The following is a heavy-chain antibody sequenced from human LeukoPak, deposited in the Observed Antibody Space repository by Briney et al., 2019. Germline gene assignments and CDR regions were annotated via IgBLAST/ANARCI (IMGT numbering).Heavy chain of an antibody. CDR3: STLWGIVPAAPYLDY. CDR1: GFTFSNAW. Sequence: PGGSLRLSCAASGFTFSNAWMTWVRQAPGKGLEWVGHIKSEADGGTTDYAAPVKDRFTIPRDDSKNTLYLQMNSLKTEDTAVYYCSTLWGIVPAAPYLDYWGQGTLLIVSS. D-gene: IGHD3-16*01. V-gene: IGHV3-15*01. CDR2: IKSEADGGTT. J-gene: IGHJ4*02.